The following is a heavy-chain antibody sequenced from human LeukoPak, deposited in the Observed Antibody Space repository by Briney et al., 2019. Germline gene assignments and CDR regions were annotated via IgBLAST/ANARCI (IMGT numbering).Heavy chain of an antibody. CDR1: GYNFTSHY. V-gene: IGHV5-10-1*01. J-gene: IGHJ4*02. CDR2: IDPSDSYP. CDR3: ARRNTYGLEN. D-gene: IGHD3-10*01. Sequence: GSLKISCKGSGYNFTSHYITWVGQMPGKGLEWMGRIDPSDSYPNYSPSFQGHVTISTDKFITTAYLYWSSLKASDTAMYYCARRNTYGLENWGQGTLVTVSS.